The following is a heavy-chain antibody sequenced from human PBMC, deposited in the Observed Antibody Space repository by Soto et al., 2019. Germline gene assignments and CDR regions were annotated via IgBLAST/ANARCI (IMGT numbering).Heavy chain of an antibody. D-gene: IGHD3-9*01. J-gene: IGHJ4*02. CDR2: ISAYNGNT. Sequence: GASVKVSGKASGYTFTSYGISWVRQAPGQGLEWMGWISAYNGNTNYAQKLQGRGTMTTDTSTSTAYMELRSLRSDDTAVYYCARDSFDWLLFKKHQKLFDYWGQGTLVTVSS. CDR1: GYTFTSYG. V-gene: IGHV1-18*04. CDR3: ARDSFDWLLFKKHQKLFDY.